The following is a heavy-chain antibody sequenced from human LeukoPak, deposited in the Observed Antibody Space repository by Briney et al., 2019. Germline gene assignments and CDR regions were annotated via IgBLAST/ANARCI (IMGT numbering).Heavy chain of an antibody. D-gene: IGHD3-22*01. CDR2: ISWNSGSI. Sequence: GGSLRLSCAASGFTFDDYAMHWVRQAPGKGLESVSGISWNSGSIGYADSVKGRFTISRDNAKNSLYLQMNSLRAEDMALYYCAKGHTYYYDSSGYSRDAFDIWGQGTMVTVSS. J-gene: IGHJ3*02. CDR3: AKGHTYYYDSSGYSRDAFDI. CDR1: GFTFDDYA. V-gene: IGHV3-9*03.